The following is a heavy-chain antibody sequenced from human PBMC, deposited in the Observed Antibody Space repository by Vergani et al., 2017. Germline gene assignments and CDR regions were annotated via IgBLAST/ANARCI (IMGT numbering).Heavy chain of an antibody. D-gene: IGHD1-7*01. J-gene: IGHJ4*02. CDR1: GYSFTGYY. CDR3: ARERNFIDY. V-gene: IGHV1-2*02. Sequence: QVQLVQSGAEVKNPGASVKVSCKASGYSFTGYYIHWVRQAPGQGLEWMGWINPNSGRTKYAQKFQGRVTMTRDTSITTAYMEVSRLGSDATAVYYCARERNFIDYWGQGTLVTVSS. CDR2: INPNSGRT.